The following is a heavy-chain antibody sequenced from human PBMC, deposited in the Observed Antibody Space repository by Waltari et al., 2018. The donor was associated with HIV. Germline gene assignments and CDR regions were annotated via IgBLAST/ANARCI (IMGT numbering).Heavy chain of an antibody. J-gene: IGHJ6*03. Sequence: EMHLVESGGGLVKPGGSLRLSCVASGFTFNNYNMNWVRQAPGKGLEWVSSITTSGHNIYYADSVKGRFTISRDNATNSVYLQMNSLRVEDTAADFCARVVDVSLHLYHYPLMDVWGKGTTVTVAS. CDR3: ARVVDVSLHLYHYPLMDV. V-gene: IGHV3-21*01. D-gene: IGHD1-26*01. CDR1: GFTFNNYN. CDR2: ITTSGHNI.